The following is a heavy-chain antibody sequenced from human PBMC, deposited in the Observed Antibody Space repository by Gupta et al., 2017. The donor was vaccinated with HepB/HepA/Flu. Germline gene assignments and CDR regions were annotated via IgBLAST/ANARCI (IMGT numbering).Heavy chain of an antibody. Sequence: QVQLVESGGGVVQPGRSLRLSCAASGFPFSSYGMPCVRQAPGTGLEWVAVIWDDGSKKYYPDSVKGRFSITRDNSKNMMYLEMNSLRGEDTAVYYCARRHSSSPHWFDPWGQGTLVTVSS. CDR2: IWDDGSKK. D-gene: IGHD3-22*01. J-gene: IGHJ5*02. CDR3: ARRHSSSPHWFDP. V-gene: IGHV3-33*01. CDR1: GFPFSSYG.